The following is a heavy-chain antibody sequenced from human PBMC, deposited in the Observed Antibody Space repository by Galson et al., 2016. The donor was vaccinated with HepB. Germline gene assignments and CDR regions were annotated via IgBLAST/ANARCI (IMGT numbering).Heavy chain of an antibody. CDR1: GFTFSSYG. CDR2: IWGDGSNK. V-gene: IGHV3-33*06. Sequence: SLRLSCAASGFTFSSYGMHWVRQAPGKGLEWVAVIWGDGSNKYLADSVKGRFTISRDNSKNAVYLQMNSLRVEDTAMYYCAKMFDLGDYWGRGTLVTVSS. J-gene: IGHJ4*02. D-gene: IGHD3-9*01. CDR3: AKMFDLGDY.